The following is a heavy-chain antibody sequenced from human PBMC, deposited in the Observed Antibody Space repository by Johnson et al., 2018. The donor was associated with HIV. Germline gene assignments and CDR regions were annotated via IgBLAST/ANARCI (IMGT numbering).Heavy chain of an antibody. CDR1: GFTVSSNY. CDR2: IYSGGST. V-gene: IGHV3-66*01. CDR3: ASDSLQQPDAFDI. D-gene: IGHD6-13*01. J-gene: IGHJ3*02. Sequence: VQLVESGGGVVQPGRSLRLSCAASGFTVSSNYMSWVRQAPGKGLEWVSVIYSGGSTYYAESVKGRFTISRDNSKNTLYLQLNSLIAEDTAVYYCASDSLQQPDAFDIWGQGTMVTVSS.